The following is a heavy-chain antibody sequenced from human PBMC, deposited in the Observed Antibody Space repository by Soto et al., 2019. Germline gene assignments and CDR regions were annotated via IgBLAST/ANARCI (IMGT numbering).Heavy chain of an antibody. CDR2: IGTSTSTT. CDR3: ARALQTYTSGPLGF. Sequence: EVQLVESGGGLVQPGGSLRLSCAASGFTFSSYSLHWVRQAPEKGLEWGSYIGTSTSTTYYAYAVKGRFTISRDNAKNSLFLQMNSLRAEDTAVYYCARALQTYTSGPLGFWGQGTRVTVSS. CDR1: GFTFSSYS. J-gene: IGHJ4*02. D-gene: IGHD6-19*01. V-gene: IGHV3-48*01.